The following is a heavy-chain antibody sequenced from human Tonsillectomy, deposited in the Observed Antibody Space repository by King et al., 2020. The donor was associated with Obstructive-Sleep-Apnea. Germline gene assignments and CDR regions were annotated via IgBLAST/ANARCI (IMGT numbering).Heavy chain of an antibody. V-gene: IGHV3-23*04. CDR1: GFTFSSYA. D-gene: IGHD3-10*01. CDR2: ISGSGGST. Sequence: VQLVESGGGLVQPGGSLRLSCAASGFTFSSYAMSWVRQAPGKGLEWVSAISGSGGSTYYADSVKGRFTISRDNSKNTLYLQMNSLRAEDTAVYYCAKEGRRITMVRGVIRKSLVDYWGQGTLVTVSS. J-gene: IGHJ4*02. CDR3: AKEGRRITMVRGVIRKSLVDY.